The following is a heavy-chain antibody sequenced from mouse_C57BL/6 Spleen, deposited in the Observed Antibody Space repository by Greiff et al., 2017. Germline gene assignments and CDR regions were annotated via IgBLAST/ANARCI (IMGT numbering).Heavy chain of an antibody. CDR2: IYPGDGDT. J-gene: IGHJ4*01. D-gene: IGHD2-5*01. CDR3: ARKDDYSNYGGVYYAMDY. V-gene: IGHV1-80*01. CDR1: GYAFSSYW. Sequence: VQLQQSGAELVKPGASVKISCKASGYAFSSYWMNWVKQRPGKGLEWIGQIYPGDGDTNYNGKFKGKATLTADKSSSTAYMQLSSLTSEDSAVYFCARKDDYSNYGGVYYAMDYWGQGTSVTVSS.